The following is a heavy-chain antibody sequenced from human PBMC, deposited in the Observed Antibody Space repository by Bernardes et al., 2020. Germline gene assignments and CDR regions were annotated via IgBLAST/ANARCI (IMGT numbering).Heavy chain of an antibody. J-gene: IGHJ6*02. CDR3: ARVALVAAIPGPGDV. Sequence: SETLSLTCTVSGGSISSYYWSWIRQPPGKGLEWIGYIYYTGSTNYNPSLKSRVAISVDTSKNQFSLKLSSVTAADTAVYYCARVALVAAIPGPGDVWGQGTTVTVSS. V-gene: IGHV4-59*01. D-gene: IGHD2-21*02. CDR1: GGSISSYY. CDR2: IYYTGST.